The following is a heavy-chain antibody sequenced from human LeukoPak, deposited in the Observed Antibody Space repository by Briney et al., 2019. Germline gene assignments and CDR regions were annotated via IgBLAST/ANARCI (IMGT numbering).Heavy chain of an antibody. CDR3: ARDLGYDNSGRWFDP. D-gene: IGHD3-22*01. Sequence: PSETLSLTCTVSGGSISSGGYYWSWIRRHPGKGLEWIGYIYYSGSTYYNPSLKSRVTISVDTSKNQFSLKLSSVTAADTAVYYCARDLGYDNSGRWFDPWGQGTLVTVSS. J-gene: IGHJ5*02. CDR1: GGSISSGGYY. V-gene: IGHV4-31*03. CDR2: IYYSGST.